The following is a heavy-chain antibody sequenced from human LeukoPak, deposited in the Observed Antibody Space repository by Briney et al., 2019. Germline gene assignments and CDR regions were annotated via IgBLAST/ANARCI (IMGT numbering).Heavy chain of an antibody. J-gene: IGHJ6*03. CDR1: GGSISSYY. Sequence: KPSETLSLTCTVSGGSISSYYWSWIRQPPAKGLEWIGTINHIESTFYNPSLESRVTISIDTSKNQLSLKLSSVTAADTAVYYCARYDILTGYWYPGYMDVWGKGTTVTISS. CDR3: ARYDILTGYWYPGYMDV. D-gene: IGHD3-9*01. V-gene: IGHV4-59*01. CDR2: INHIEST.